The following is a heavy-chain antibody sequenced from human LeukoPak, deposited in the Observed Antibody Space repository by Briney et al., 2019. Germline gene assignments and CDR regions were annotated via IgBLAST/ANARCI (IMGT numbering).Heavy chain of an antibody. CDR3: ARVLYGDYLPFG. Sequence: ASVKVSCKASGYTFTSYGINWVRQAPGQGLEWMGWISAYNGHTNYAQKLQGRVTVSTDTSTSTAYMELRSLRSDDTAVYYCARVLYGDYLPFGWGQGTLVTVSS. J-gene: IGHJ4*02. CDR1: GYTFTSYG. CDR2: ISAYNGHT. V-gene: IGHV1-18*01. D-gene: IGHD4-17*01.